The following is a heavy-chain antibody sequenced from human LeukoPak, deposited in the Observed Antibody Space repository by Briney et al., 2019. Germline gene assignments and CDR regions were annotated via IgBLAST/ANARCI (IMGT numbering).Heavy chain of an antibody. Sequence: GAPVKVSCKASGYTFTSFGISSVRQAPGQGLEWMGWISAYNGNTNYAQKLQGRVTMTTDTSTSTAYMELRSLRSDDTAVYYCARDLDYYDSSGYYYSAFDIWGQGTMVTVSS. CDR3: ARDLDYYDSSGYYYSAFDI. CDR2: ISAYNGNT. CDR1: GYTFTSFG. D-gene: IGHD3-22*01. V-gene: IGHV1-18*01. J-gene: IGHJ3*02.